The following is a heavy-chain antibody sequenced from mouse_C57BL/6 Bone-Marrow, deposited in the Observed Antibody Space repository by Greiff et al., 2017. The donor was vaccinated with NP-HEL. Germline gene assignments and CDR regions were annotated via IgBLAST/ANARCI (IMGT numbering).Heavy chain of an antibody. V-gene: IGHV5-12*01. Sequence: EVMLVESGGGLVQPGGSLKLSCAASGFTFSDYYMYWVRQTPEKRLEWVAYISNGGGSTYYPDTVKGRFTISRDNAKNTLYLQMSRLKSEDTAMYYCARPGQLRLPFAYWGQGTLVTVSA. CDR2: ISNGGGST. J-gene: IGHJ3*01. CDR1: GFTFSDYY. CDR3: ARPGQLRLPFAY. D-gene: IGHD3-2*02.